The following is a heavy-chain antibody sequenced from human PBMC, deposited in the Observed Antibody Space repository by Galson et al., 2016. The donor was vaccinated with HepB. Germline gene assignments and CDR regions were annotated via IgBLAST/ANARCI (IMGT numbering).Heavy chain of an antibody. J-gene: IGHJ4*02. CDR3: VKEGGTAVFW. CDR1: GFTFSNFN. Sequence: SLRLSCAGSGFTFSNFNIHWVRQAPGEGPQYISGIIPNGADTFYTDSLKGRFSIARDNSKTKLYLQMSSLTAVDTAVYHCVKEGGTAVFWWGQGTLVTVSS. D-gene: IGHD3-16*01. CDR2: IIPNGADT. V-gene: IGHV3-64D*06.